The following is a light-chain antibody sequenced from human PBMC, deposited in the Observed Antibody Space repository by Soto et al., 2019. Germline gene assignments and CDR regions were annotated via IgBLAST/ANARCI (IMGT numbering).Light chain of an antibody. V-gene: IGKV3-20*01. CDR1: QSVSSN. CDR2: GAS. J-gene: IGKJ1*01. CDR3: QQFGGSSRT. Sequence: EIVMPQSPATLSVSPGERATLSRRASQSVSSNLAWYQQKPGQAPRVLIYGASSRATGIPDRFSGSGSGTDFTLTITRLEPEDCAVYYCQQFGGSSRTFGQGTKVGIK.